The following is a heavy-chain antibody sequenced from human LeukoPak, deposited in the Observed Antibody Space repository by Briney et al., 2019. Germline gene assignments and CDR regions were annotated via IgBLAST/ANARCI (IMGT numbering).Heavy chain of an antibody. CDR2: VYHSGST. Sequence: SETLSLTCTVSGASINSYFWSWIRQPPGEGLGWIGYVYHSGSTNYNPSLKSRVTISLDTSKTQFSLRLTSVTAADTAVYYCASQLGGTTFHWGQGALVTVSS. D-gene: IGHD1-1*01. V-gene: IGHV4-59*01. CDR1: GASINSYF. J-gene: IGHJ4*02. CDR3: ASQLGGTTFH.